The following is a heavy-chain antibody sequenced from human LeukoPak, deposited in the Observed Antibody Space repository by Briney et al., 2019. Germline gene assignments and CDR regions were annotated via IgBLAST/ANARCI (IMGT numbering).Heavy chain of an antibody. J-gene: IGHJ6*02. V-gene: IGHV3-23*01. Sequence: GGSLRLSCAASGFTFSTYGMSWVRQAPGKGLEWVSGISISGGRTHFADSVKGRFTISRDNSKNTLYLQMNSLRAEDTAIYFCAKDRLVYSGHDYMYYYYGVDVWGQGTTVTVSS. CDR2: ISISGGRT. CDR1: GFTFSTYG. D-gene: IGHD5-12*01. CDR3: AKDRLVYSGHDYMYYYYGVDV.